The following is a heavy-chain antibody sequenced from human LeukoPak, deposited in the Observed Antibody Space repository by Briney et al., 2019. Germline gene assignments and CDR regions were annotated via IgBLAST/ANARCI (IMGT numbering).Heavy chain of an antibody. CDR1: GGSISSSSYY. V-gene: IGHV4-39*01. Sequence: PSETLSLTCTVSGGSISSSSYYWGWIRQPPGKGLEWIGSIYYSGSTYYNPSLKSRVTISVGTSKNQFSLKLSSVTAADTAVYYCARQQYYGDYGMDVWGQGTTVTVSS. D-gene: IGHD4-17*01. CDR2: IYYSGST. CDR3: ARQQYYGDYGMDV. J-gene: IGHJ6*02.